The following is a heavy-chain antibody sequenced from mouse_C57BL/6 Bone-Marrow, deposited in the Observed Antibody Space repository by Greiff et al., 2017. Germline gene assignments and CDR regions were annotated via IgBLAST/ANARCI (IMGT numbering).Heavy chain of an antibody. J-gene: IGHJ3*01. CDR1: GFTFSDYG. V-gene: IGHV5-15*01. D-gene: IGHD2-5*01. CDR3: ARPNYSNAWFAY. CDR2: ISNLAYSI. Sequence: DVMLVESGGGLVQPGGSLKLSCAASGFTFSDYGMAWVRQAPRKGPEWVAFISNLAYSIYYADTVTGRFTISRENAKNTLYLEMSSLRSEDTAMYYCARPNYSNAWFAYWGQGTLFTVSA.